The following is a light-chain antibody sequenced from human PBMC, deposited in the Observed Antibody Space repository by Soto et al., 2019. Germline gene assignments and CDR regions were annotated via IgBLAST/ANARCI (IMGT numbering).Light chain of an antibody. Sequence: EIVLTQSPATLSLSLGESATLSCRASQSVSSYLAWYQQTPGQGPRLLIYDASNRATGVSARFSGSGYGTDFTLTISSLEPDDFAVYYCHQRSSWPRGTFGQGTKVDIK. V-gene: IGKV3-11*01. J-gene: IGKJ1*01. CDR1: QSVSSY. CDR3: HQRSSWPRGT. CDR2: DAS.